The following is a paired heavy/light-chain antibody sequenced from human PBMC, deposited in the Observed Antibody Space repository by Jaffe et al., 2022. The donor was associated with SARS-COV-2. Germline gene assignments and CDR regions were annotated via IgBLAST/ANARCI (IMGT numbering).Heavy chain of an antibody. CDR1: GFTLSSYS. CDR3: VRDRAVGVRDLRLEY. D-gene: IGHD1-26*01. Sequence: EVQLVESGGGLVQPGGSLRLSCAVSGFTLSSYSVSWVRQPPGKGLEWVSYISSTSVTIYYAESVKGRFTISRDNAKDSVYLQMDSLRDDDTAVYYCVRDRAVGVRDLRLEYWGQGTLVSVST. V-gene: IGHV3-48*02. J-gene: IGHJ4*02. CDR2: ISSTSVTI.
Light chain of an antibody. CDR3: QQYGTSSYT. CDR2: VAS. J-gene: IGKJ2*01. V-gene: IGKV3-20*01. CDR1: QSVPTNY. Sequence: EIVLTQSPGILSLSPGERATLSCRASQSVPTNYLAWFQQKPGQAPRLLIYVASSRATGIPDRFSGRGSGTDFTLTISRLEPEDSAVYYCQQYGTSSYTFGQGTKLEI.